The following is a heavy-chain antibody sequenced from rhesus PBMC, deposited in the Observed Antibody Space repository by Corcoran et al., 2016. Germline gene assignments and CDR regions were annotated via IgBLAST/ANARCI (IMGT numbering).Heavy chain of an antibody. CDR3: AREYCSGGVCYGAYFEV. CDR1: GGSISDSYR. Sequence: QVQLQESGPGVMKPSETLSLTCAVSGGSISDSYRWSWIRQTPGKGLEWIGYIYGSSMSTNYNPSLKSQVTISKDTSKNLFSVKLSSVTAADTAVYYCAREYCSGGVCYGAYFEVWGQGALVTVSA. V-gene: IGHV4S10*01. J-gene: IGHJ1*01. D-gene: IGHD2-8*01. CDR2: IYGSSMST.